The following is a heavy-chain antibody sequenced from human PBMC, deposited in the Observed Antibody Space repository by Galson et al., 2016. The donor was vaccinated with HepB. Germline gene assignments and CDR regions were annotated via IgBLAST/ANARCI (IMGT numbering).Heavy chain of an antibody. CDR3: ARAWGNYGMDV. J-gene: IGHJ6*02. CDR2: MSSSGTSV. Sequence: SLRLSCAASGFTLSTYSVNWFRQAPGKGLEWVSYMSSSGTSVYYTDSVKGRFTFSRDNSKNTLYLQMNSLRAEDTAVYYCARAWGNYGMDVWGQGTTVTVSS. CDR1: GFTLSTYS. D-gene: IGHD7-27*01. V-gene: IGHV3-48*01.